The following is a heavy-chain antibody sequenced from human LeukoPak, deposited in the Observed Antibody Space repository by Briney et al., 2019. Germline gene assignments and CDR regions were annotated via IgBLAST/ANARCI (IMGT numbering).Heavy chain of an antibody. Sequence: GGSLRLSCAASGFTFSSYAMSWVRQAPGKGLEWVSAFSGTGGSTYYADSVKGRFTISRDNSKNTLYLQMNSLRAEDTAVYYCAKDRMIVVVITTFDYWGQGTLVTISS. CDR1: GFTFSSYA. CDR2: FSGTGGST. V-gene: IGHV3-23*01. D-gene: IGHD3-22*01. J-gene: IGHJ4*02. CDR3: AKDRMIVVVITTFDY.